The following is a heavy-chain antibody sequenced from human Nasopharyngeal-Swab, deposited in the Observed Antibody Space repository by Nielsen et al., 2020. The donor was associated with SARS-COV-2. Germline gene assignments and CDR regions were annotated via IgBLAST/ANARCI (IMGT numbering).Heavy chain of an antibody. CDR3: ARGPGGSYFDS. CDR2: ISSIGNTM. Sequence: GESLKISCAASGFTFSSSEMTWVRQAPGKGLEWVSYISSIGNTMYYADSVKGRFTISRDNAKNSLYLQMNSLRAEDTAVYYCARGPGGSYFDSWGQGTLVTVSS. V-gene: IGHV3-48*03. CDR1: GFTFSSSE. D-gene: IGHD1-26*01. J-gene: IGHJ4*02.